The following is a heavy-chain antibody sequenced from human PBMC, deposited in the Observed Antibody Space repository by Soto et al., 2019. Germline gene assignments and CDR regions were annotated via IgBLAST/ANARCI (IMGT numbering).Heavy chain of an antibody. CDR3: ARILMNYYRFDQ. CDR1: GGCISGADYY. J-gene: IGHJ4*02. V-gene: IGHV4-30-4*01. CDR2: IYYSGST. D-gene: IGHD3-22*01. Sequence: TSETLSLTCSVSGGCISGADYYWSWIRQPPRKGLELIVNIYYSGSTNYVQSLQSRVTIALDTSKSQFSLTLRSASAADTAVYHCARILMNYYRFDQRGQGTLVTVPQ.